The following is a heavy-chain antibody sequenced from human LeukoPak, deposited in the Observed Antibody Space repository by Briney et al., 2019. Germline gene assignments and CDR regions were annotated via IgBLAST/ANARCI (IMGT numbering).Heavy chain of an antibody. J-gene: IGHJ5*02. V-gene: IGHV3-30*01. CDR1: GFTFSSYA. D-gene: IGHD2/OR15-2a*01. Sequence: GGSLRLSCAASGFTFSSYAMHWVRQAPGKGLEWVAVISYDGSNKYYADSVKGRFTISRDNSKNTLYLQMNSLRAEDTAVYYCARDVSRRLYNWFDPWSQGTLVTVSS. CDR2: ISYDGSNK. CDR3: ARDVSRRLYNWFDP.